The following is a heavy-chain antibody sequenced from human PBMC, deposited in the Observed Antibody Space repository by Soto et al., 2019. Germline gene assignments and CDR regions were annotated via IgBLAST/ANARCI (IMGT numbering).Heavy chain of an antibody. CDR3: AAGGGLPRYY. J-gene: IGHJ4*02. CDR1: GGSISSGGYS. Sequence: SETLSLTCAVSGGSISSGGYSWSWIRQPSGKGLEWIGYIYHSGSTYYNPSLKSRVTISVDRSKNQFSLKLSSVTAADTAVYYCAAGGGLPRYYWGQGTLVTVSS. D-gene: IGHD5-12*01. CDR2: IYHSGST. V-gene: IGHV4-30-2*01.